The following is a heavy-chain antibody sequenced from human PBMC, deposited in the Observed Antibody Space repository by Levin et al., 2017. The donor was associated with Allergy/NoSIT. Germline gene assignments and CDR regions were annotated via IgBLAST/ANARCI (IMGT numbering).Heavy chain of an antibody. CDR3: ARDRYSSSLAFDI. D-gene: IGHD6-6*01. J-gene: IGHJ3*02. V-gene: IGHV4-59*01. CDR2: IYYSGST. Sequence: SETLSLTCTVSGGSISSYYWSWIRQPPGKGLEWIGYIYYSGSTNYNPSLKSRVIISVDTSRNQFSLKLSSVTAADTAVYYCARDRYSSSLAFDIWGQGTMVTVSS. CDR1: GGSISSYY.